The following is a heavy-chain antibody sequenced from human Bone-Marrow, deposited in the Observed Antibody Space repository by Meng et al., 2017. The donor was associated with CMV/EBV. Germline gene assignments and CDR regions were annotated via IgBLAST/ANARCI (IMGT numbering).Heavy chain of an antibody. CDR3: AKLSARFGELLPSDY. V-gene: IGHV3-21*01. J-gene: IGHJ4*02. CDR2: ISRSSSHI. D-gene: IGHD3-10*01. CDR1: GFTFSGYS. Sequence: GESLKISCAASGFTFSGYSMNWVRQAPGKGLEWVSSISRSSSHIYYADSVKGRFTISRDNPNNALYLQMNSLRPEDTALYYCAKLSARFGELLPSDYWGQGTLVTVSS.